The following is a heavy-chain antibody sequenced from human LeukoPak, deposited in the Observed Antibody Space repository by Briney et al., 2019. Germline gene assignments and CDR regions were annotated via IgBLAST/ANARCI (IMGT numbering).Heavy chain of an antibody. J-gene: IGHJ4*02. D-gene: IGHD5-18*01. V-gene: IGHV1-69*13. CDR3: AAIDVDTAMANR. Sequence: RASVTVSCKASGGTFSSYAISWVRQAPGQGLEWMGGIIPIFGTANYAQKFQGRVTITADESTSTAYMELSSLRSEDTAVYYCAAIDVDTAMANRWGQGTLVTVSS. CDR1: GGTFSSYA. CDR2: IIPIFGTA.